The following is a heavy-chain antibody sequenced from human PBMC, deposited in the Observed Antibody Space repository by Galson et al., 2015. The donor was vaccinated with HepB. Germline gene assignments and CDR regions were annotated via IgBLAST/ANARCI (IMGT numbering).Heavy chain of an antibody. V-gene: IGHV6-1*01. CDR3: ARAMATMVRGVIRGRFVDY. CDR1: GDSVSSNSAA. CDR2: TYYRSKWYN. D-gene: IGHD3-10*01. J-gene: IGHJ4*02. Sequence: CAISGDSVSSNSAAWNRIRQSPSRGLEWLGRTYYRSKWYNDYAVSVKSRITINPDTSKNQFSLQLNSVTPEDTAVYYCARAMATMVRGVIRGRFVDYWGQGTLVTVSS.